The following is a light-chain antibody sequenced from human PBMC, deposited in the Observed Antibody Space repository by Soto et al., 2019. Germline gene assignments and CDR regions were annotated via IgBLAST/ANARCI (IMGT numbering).Light chain of an antibody. J-gene: IGKJ4*01. Sequence: DIQMTQSPSSLSASVGDRVTMTCRASQYISTYLAWYQQRPGKAPCLLIYASSLLSGVPPRFSGSGSGTDFTLTISTLQPEDFATYFCQQSYSAPLAFGGGTKVEL. CDR1: QYISTY. CDR2: AS. CDR3: QQSYSAPLA. V-gene: IGKV1-39*01.